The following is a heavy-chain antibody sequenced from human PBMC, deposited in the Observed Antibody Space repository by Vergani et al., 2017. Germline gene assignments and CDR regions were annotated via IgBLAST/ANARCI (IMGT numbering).Heavy chain of an antibody. CDR1: GFTFSGSA. J-gene: IGHJ4*02. D-gene: IGHD5-18*01. CDR3: ARASRVDTAMVDDY. V-gene: IGHV3-73*01. Sequence: EVQLLESGGGLVQPGGSLRLTCAASGFTFSGSAMHWVRQTSGKGLEWIGRIRDKTYNYATAYAVSVKGRFIISRDDSKKTAYLQMNRLTIEDTAVYYCARASRVDTAMVDDYWGQGTLVTVSS. CDR2: IRDKTYNYAT.